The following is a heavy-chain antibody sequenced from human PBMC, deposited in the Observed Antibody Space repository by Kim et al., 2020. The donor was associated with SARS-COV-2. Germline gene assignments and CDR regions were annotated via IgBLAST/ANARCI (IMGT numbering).Heavy chain of an antibody. Sequence: ASVKVSCKASGYIFSSIGMNWVRQAPGQGLEWMGWINTISGNPTYAQGFTGRFVFSLDTSLSTAYLQISSLKAEDTAVYYCARVAVAGKWYFQYWGQGTL. CDR1: GYIFSSIG. J-gene: IGHJ1*01. CDR2: INTISGNP. D-gene: IGHD6-19*01. CDR3: ARVAVAGKWYFQY. V-gene: IGHV7-4-1*02.